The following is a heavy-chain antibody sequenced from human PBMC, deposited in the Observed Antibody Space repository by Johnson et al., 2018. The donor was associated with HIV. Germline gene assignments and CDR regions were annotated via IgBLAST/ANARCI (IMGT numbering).Heavy chain of an antibody. V-gene: IGHV3-20*04. Sequence: VQLVESGGGVVRPGGSLRLSCTASGFTFDDYGMSWVRQAPGKGLEWVSGINWNGGSTGYADSVKGRFTISRDNAKNSLYQQMNSLRAEDTALYYCARRTYYYDSSGYRGGAFDIWGQGTMVTVSS. D-gene: IGHD3-22*01. CDR3: ARRTYYYDSSGYRGGAFDI. J-gene: IGHJ3*02. CDR1: GFTFDDYG. CDR2: INWNGGST.